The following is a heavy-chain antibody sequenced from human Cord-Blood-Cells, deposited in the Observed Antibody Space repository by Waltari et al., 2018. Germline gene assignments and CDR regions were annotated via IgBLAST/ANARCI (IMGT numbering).Heavy chain of an antibody. CDR3: ARGGDYSNAFDI. CDR2: IKSDGSST. J-gene: IGHJ3*02. D-gene: IGHD4-4*01. CDR1: GFTFSSYW. V-gene: IGHV3-74*01. Sequence: EVQLVESGGGLVQPGGSLSLSCAASGFTFSSYWMHWVRQAPGKGLVWVSRIKSDGSSTSYADSVKGRFTISRDNAKNTLYLQMNSPRAEDTAVYYCARGGDYSNAFDIWGQGTMVTVSS.